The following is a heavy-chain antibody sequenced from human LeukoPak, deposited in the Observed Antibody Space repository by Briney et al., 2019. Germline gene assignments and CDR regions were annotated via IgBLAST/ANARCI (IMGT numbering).Heavy chain of an antibody. CDR3: ARVSGGFGTYRVDY. CDR2: IKQDGSET. D-gene: IGHD1-26*01. Sequence: GGSLRLSCAASGFIFNSYWMTWVRQAPGKGLEWVANIKQDGSETYYVGSVRGRFTISRDNAKNSLYLQMNSLRVDDTALYYCARVSGGFGTYRVDYWGQGTLVTVSS. J-gene: IGHJ4*02. V-gene: IGHV3-7*01. CDR1: GFIFNSYW.